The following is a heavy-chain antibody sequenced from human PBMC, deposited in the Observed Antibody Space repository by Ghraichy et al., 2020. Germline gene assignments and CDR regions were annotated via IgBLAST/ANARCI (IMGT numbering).Heavy chain of an antibody. Sequence: GGSLRLSCVASGFTLSSYWMSWVRQVPGKGLQWVANLNQDGSERYYVEPVKGRFTISRNNAKNSVYLQMNSLTVDDTAVYFCARSHFTLISGRSDFWGQGTRVTVSS. CDR1: GFTLSSYW. V-gene: IGHV3-7*03. CDR2: LNQDGSER. J-gene: IGHJ4*02. CDR3: ARSHFTLISGRSDF. D-gene: IGHD1-26*01.